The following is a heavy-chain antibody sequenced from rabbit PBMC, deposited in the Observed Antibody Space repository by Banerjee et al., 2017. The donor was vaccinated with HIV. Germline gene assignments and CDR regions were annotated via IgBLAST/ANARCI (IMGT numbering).Heavy chain of an antibody. J-gene: IGHJ4*01. D-gene: IGHD7-1*01. CDR2: ISANGGST. CDR3: ARDPYNTYPVTLNL. CDR1: GFSFSSSYF. Sequence: QSLEESGGDLVKPEGSLTLTCTASGFSFSSSYFMCWVRQAPAKGLEWIACISANGGSTWYASWAKGRFTISKTSSTTVTLQMTSLTAADTATYFCARDPYNTYPVTLNLWGPGTLVTVS. V-gene: IGHV1S40*01.